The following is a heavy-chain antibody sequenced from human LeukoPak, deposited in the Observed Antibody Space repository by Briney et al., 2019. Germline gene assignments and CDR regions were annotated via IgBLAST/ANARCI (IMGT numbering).Heavy chain of an antibody. J-gene: IGHJ6*03. CDR3: NGGYFYYYYMDI. V-gene: IGHV4-4*09. Sequence: SETLSLTCTVSGGSMTTYYWSWIRQFPGKGLEWIGYIYTSGTTDYNPSLKDRVTMSVDMSKSQFSLRPTSVTAADTAVYYCNGGYFYYYYMDIWGKGTTVTVSS. CDR2: IYTSGTT. D-gene: IGHD3-10*01. CDR1: GGSMTTYY.